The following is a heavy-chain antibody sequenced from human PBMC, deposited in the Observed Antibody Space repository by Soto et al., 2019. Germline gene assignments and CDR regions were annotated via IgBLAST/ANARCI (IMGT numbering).Heavy chain of an antibody. J-gene: IGHJ6*02. Sequence: EVQLVESGGGLVKPGGSLRLSCAASGFTFSSYSMNWVRQAPGKGLEWVSSISSSSSYIYYADSVKGRFTISRDNAKNSLYLQMNSLRAEDTAVYYCAREGVAGTAPRGMDVWGQGTTVTVSS. CDR1: GFTFSSYS. CDR2: ISSSSSYI. D-gene: IGHD6-19*01. CDR3: AREGVAGTAPRGMDV. V-gene: IGHV3-21*01.